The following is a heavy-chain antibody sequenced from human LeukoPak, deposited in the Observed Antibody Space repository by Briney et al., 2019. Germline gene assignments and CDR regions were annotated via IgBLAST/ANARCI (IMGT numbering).Heavy chain of an antibody. V-gene: IGHV3-7*01. J-gene: IGHJ4*02. D-gene: IGHD3-3*01. CDR2: IKQDGSEK. CDR3: ARASYYDFWSGYPYYFDY. Sequence: PGGSLRLSCAASGFTFSSYWMSWVRQAPGKGLEWVANIKQDGSEKYYVDSVKGRFTISRDNAKNSLYLQMNSLRAEDTAVYYCARASYYDFWSGYPYYFDYWGQGTLVTVSS. CDR1: GFTFSSYW.